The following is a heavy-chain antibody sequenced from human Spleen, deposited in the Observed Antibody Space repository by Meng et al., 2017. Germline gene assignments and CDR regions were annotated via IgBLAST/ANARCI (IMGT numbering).Heavy chain of an antibody. CDR3: ARGTPGRSYSDY. V-gene: IGHV1-2*06. CDR1: GYTFTGYY. Sequence: QVQLVQPGAEGKKPGAPVKVSCKASGYTFTGYYMHWVRQAPGQGLEWMGRINPDSGGTNYAQKFQGRVTMTRDTSITTAYMDLSRLRSDDTAVYYCARGTPGRSYSDYWGPGTLVTVSS. J-gene: IGHJ4*02. D-gene: IGHD3-10*01. CDR2: INPDSGGT.